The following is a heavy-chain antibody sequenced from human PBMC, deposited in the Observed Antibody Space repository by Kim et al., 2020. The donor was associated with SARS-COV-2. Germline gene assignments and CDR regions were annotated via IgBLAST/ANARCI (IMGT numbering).Heavy chain of an antibody. CDR1: GFTFSSYA. Sequence: GGSLRLSFAASGFTFSSYAMHWVRQAPGKGLEWVAVISYDGSNKYYADSVKGRFTISRDNSKNTLYLQMNSLRAEDTAVYYCARASGGNYYYGMDVWGQGTTVTVSS. J-gene: IGHJ6*02. CDR2: ISYDGSNK. CDR3: ARASGGNYYYGMDV. V-gene: IGHV3-30*04.